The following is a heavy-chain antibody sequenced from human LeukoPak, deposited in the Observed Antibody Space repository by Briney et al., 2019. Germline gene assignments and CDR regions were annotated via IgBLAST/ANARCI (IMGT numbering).Heavy chain of an antibody. J-gene: IGHJ4*02. Sequence: GGSLRLSCAASGFTFSSYAMSWVRQAPGKGLEWVSATSGSGGSTYYADSVKGRFTISRDNSKNTLYLQMNSLRAEDTAVYYCALPIAAAGTVDYWGQGTLVTVSS. CDR3: ALPIAAAGTVDY. V-gene: IGHV3-23*01. CDR1: GFTFSSYA. D-gene: IGHD6-13*01. CDR2: TSGSGGST.